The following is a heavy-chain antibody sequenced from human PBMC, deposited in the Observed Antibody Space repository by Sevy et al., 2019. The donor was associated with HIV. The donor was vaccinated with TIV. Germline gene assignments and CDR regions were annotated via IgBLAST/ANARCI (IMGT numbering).Heavy chain of an antibody. V-gene: IGHV3-30-3*01. J-gene: IGHJ4*02. CDR1: GFTFTLYA. Sequence: GGSLRLSCAASGFTFTLYAIHWVRQAPGKGLEWVALISYSGTNKYYADSVKGRFTISRDDSKNSAYLQMNNLRPDDTDVYYCARVAVEYCTDDCYHRFDYWGQGTQVTVSS. D-gene: IGHD2-21*02. CDR3: ARVAVEYCTDDCYHRFDY. CDR2: ISYSGTNK.